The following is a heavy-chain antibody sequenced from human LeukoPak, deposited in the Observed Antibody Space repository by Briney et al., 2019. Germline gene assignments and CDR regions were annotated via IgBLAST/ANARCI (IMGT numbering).Heavy chain of an antibody. CDR2: ISGSGGST. D-gene: IGHD2-15*01. CDR3: ARDPRNVGLAP. Sequence: GGSLRLSCAASGFTFSSYAMSWVRQAPGKGLEWVSAISGSGGSTYYADSVKGRFTISRDNVKNTLYLQMSSLRVEDTAVYYCARDPRNVGLAPWGQGTLVTVSS. V-gene: IGHV3-23*01. CDR1: GFTFSSYA. J-gene: IGHJ5*02.